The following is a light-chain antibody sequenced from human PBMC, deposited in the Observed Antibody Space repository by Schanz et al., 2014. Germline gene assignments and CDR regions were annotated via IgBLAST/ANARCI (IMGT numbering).Light chain of an antibody. J-gene: IGKJ1*01. CDR2: AAS. Sequence: DIQMTQSPSSVSASVGDRVTITCRASQGISSWVAWYQQKPGKAPELLIYAASSLESGVPSRFSGSGSGTDFTLTISSLQPDDFATYYCQQYKIYPWTFGQGTKVEIK. V-gene: IGKV1D-16*01. CDR1: QGISSW. CDR3: QQYKIYPWT.